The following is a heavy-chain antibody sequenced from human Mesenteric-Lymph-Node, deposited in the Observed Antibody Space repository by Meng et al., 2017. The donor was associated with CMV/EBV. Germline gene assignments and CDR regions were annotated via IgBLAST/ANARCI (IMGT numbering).Heavy chain of an antibody. J-gene: IGHJ4*02. CDR3: AREMIRGVIPFDY. Sequence: KTSGYTFSNYYIDWVRQAPGQGLEWIGLINPNSGGATYGQRFQGRVTMTRDTSTSTVYLELSSLRSEDTAVYYCAREMIRGVIPFDYWGQGTLVTVSS. CDR2: INPNSGGA. D-gene: IGHD3-10*01. V-gene: IGHV1-46*01. CDR1: GYTFSNYY.